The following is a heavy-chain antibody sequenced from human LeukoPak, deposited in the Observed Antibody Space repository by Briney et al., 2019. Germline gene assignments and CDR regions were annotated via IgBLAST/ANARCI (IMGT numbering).Heavy chain of an antibody. Sequence: GGSLRLSCAASGFPFDDYGMTWVRQAPGKGLEWVSGINWNGGSTGYADSVKGRFTISRDNSKNTVFLQMNSLRAEDTAVYYCAKPSGSGFDYWGQGTLVTVSS. CDR3: AKPSGSGFDY. J-gene: IGHJ4*02. V-gene: IGHV3-20*04. CDR1: GFPFDDYG. D-gene: IGHD1-26*01. CDR2: INWNGGST.